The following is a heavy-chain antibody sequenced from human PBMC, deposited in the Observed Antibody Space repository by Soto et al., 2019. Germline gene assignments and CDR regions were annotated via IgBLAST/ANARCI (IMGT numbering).Heavy chain of an antibody. V-gene: IGHV2-70*01. J-gene: IGHJ4*02. CDR1: GFSLTTSGLC. CDR3: ARSSGSHRPRFHYFDY. CDR2: IDWDDDK. D-gene: IGHD1-26*01. Sequence: SGPTLVNPTQTLTLSCTFSGFSLTTSGLCVSLIRQPPGKALEWLALIDWDDDKYYSTSLKTRLTISKDTSKNLVVLTMTNMDPVDTATYYCARSSGSHRPRFHYFDYWGQGTLVTVSS.